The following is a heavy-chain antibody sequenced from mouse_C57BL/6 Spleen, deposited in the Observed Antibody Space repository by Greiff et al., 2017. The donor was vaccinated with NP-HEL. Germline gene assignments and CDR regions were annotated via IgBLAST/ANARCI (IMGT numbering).Heavy chain of an antibody. V-gene: IGHV1-80*01. D-gene: IGHD4-1*01. CDR3: ARRGALGPGYFDY. CDR1: GYAFSSYW. CDR2: IYPGDGDT. Sequence: QVQLQQSGAELVKPGASVKISCKASGYAFSSYWMNWVKQRPGKGLEWIGQIYPGDGDTNYNGKFKGKATLTADKSSSTAYMQLSSLTSEDSAVYFCARRGALGPGYFDYWGQGTTLTVSS. J-gene: IGHJ2*01.